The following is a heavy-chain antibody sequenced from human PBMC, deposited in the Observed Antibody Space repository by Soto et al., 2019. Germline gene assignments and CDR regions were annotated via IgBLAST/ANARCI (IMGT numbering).Heavy chain of an antibody. D-gene: IGHD4-17*01. Sequence: QVQLQESGPGLVKPSQTLSLTCTVSGGSISTGGYYWTWIRQHPGKGLEWIGYIYYSGSTYYNPSLKSRVRISVDSYKNEFDLKLSSVTAADTAVYYCARVLSVTLVDRWGQGTLVTVSS. CDR1: GGSISTGGYY. CDR2: IYYSGST. CDR3: ARVLSVTLVDR. J-gene: IGHJ4*02. V-gene: IGHV4-31*03.